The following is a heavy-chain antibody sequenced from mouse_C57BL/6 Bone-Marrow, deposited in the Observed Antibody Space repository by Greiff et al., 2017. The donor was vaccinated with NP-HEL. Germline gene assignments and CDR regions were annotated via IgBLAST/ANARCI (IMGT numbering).Heavy chain of an antibody. D-gene: IGHD1-2*01. V-gene: IGHV2-6-1*01. CDR2: IWSDGST. CDR3: ARHEGHYYGLFAY. Sequence: VQGVESGPGLVAPSQSLSITCTVSGFSLTSYGVHWVRQPPGKGLEWLVVIWSDGSTTYNSALKSRLSISKDNSKSQVFLKMNSLQTDDTAMYYCARHEGHYYGLFAYWGQGTLVTVSA. CDR1: GFSLTSYG. J-gene: IGHJ3*01.